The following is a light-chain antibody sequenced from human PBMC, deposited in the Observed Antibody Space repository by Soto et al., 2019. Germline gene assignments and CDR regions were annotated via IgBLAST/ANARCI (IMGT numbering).Light chain of an antibody. CDR3: QQYNISQLT. Sequence: DIQMTQSPSTLSASVGDRVTITCRASQSISSWLAWYQQKPGKAPKLLIYKASSLESGVPSRFSGSGSGTEFTLTISSLQPDDFETYYCQQYNISQLTFGGGTKVNIX. V-gene: IGKV1-5*03. J-gene: IGKJ4*01. CDR1: QSISSW. CDR2: KAS.